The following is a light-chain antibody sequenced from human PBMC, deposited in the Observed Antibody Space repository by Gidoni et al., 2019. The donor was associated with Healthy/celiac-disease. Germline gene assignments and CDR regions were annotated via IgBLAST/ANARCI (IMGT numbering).Light chain of an antibody. J-gene: IGLJ2*01. Sequence: SSELTQDPAVSVALGQTVRITCQGDSLRSDYASWYQQKPGQAPVLVIYVKNNRPSGIPDRFSGSSSGNTASLPITGAQAEDEADYYCNSRDSSGNHLNVVFGGGTKLTVL. CDR3: NSRDSSGNHLNVV. CDR1: SLRSDY. CDR2: VKN. V-gene: IGLV3-19*01.